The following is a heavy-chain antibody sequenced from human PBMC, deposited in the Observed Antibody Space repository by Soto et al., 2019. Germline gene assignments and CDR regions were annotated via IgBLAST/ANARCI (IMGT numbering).Heavy chain of an antibody. J-gene: IGHJ4*02. CDR2: ISSSSSYI. D-gene: IGHD1-1*01. CDR1: GFTFSSYS. CDR3: ARGRNNWNDETIDY. V-gene: IGHV3-21*01. Sequence: GGSLRLSCAASGFTFSSYSMNWVRQAPGEGLEWVSSISSSSSYIYYADSVKGRFTISRDNAKNSLYLQMNSLRAEDTAVYYCARGRNNWNDETIDYWGQGTLVTVSS.